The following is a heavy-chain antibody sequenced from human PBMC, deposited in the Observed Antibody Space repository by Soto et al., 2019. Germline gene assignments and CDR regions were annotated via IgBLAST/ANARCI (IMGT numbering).Heavy chain of an antibody. CDR1: GFPFSDYY. CDR3: ARDLNYYNYYMDV. Sequence: PGGSMRLCCAASGFPFSDYYMSWIRQAPGKGLEWVSYISSGGSAKYYADSVKGRFSISRDNAKKSLYLQMDSLRAEDTAVYYCARDLNYYNYYMDVWGKGTSVTVSS. J-gene: IGHJ6*03. V-gene: IGHV3-11*01. CDR2: ISSGGSAK.